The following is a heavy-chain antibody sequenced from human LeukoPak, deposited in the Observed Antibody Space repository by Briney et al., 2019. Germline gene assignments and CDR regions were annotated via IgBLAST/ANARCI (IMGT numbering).Heavy chain of an antibody. Sequence: HPGGSLRLSCAASGFSFSSYYMSWVRQAPGKGLEWVALINPDGSERYYVDSVKGRFTISRDNARNSLYLQMDSLRAEDTAVYYCAKVSGRIQIWPQPFGDGMDVWGQGTTVTISS. D-gene: IGHD3-10*01. CDR3: AKVSGRIQIWPQPFGDGMDV. J-gene: IGHJ6*02. V-gene: IGHV3-7*03. CDR1: GFSFSSYY. CDR2: INPDGSER.